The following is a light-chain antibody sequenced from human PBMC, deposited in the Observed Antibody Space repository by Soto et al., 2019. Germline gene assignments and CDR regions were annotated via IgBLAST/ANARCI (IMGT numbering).Light chain of an antibody. J-gene: IGKJ1*01. CDR1: QSVSTNY. CDR3: QQYGSSPPT. CDR2: GAS. Sequence: EIVLTQSPGTLSLSPGERATLSCRASQSVSTNYLAWYQRKPGQAPRLLIYGASSRATDIPDRFSGSGSGTDFTLTITRLKPEDFAVYYCQQYGSSPPTFGQGTNVEL. V-gene: IGKV3-20*01.